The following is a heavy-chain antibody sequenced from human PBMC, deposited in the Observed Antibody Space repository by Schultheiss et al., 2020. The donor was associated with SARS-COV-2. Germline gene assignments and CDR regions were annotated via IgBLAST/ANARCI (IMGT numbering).Heavy chain of an antibody. CDR2: ISSSSSTI. V-gene: IGHV3-48*01. CDR3: VKEGEEMGTS. Sequence: GGSLRLSCAASGFTFSSYSMNWVRQAPGKGLEWVSYISSSSSTIYYADSVKGRFTISRDNAKNTLDLQMNSLRVDDTAVYYCVKEGEEMGTSWGQGTLVTVSS. D-gene: IGHD5-24*01. J-gene: IGHJ4*02. CDR1: GFTFSSYS.